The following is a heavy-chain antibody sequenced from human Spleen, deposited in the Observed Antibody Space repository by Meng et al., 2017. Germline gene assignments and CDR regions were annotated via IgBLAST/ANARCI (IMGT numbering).Heavy chain of an antibody. J-gene: IGHJ5*02. CDR1: GGSFSDYY. CDR3: ARDLWELRYKAPFDP. V-gene: IGHV4-34*01. Sequence: QWRLQKWGAVLLKPSETLSLTGVVSGGSFSDYYWSWIRQPPGKGLEWIGEINHSGSTNYNPSLESRATISVDTSQNNLSLKLSSVTAADTAVYYCARDLWELRYKAPFDPWGQGILVTVSS. D-gene: IGHD3-16*01. CDR2: INHSGST.